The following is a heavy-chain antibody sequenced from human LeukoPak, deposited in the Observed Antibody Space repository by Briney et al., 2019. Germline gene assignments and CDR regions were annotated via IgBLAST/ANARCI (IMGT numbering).Heavy chain of an antibody. CDR1: GXXFSGYY. Sequence: PSETLSLTXXVYGXXFSGYYWSWIRQPPGKGLEWIGEINHSGSTNYNPSLKSRVTISVDTSKNQFSLKLSSVTAADTAVYYCVRGDYVWGSYRYFPSGLYFDYWGQGTLVTVSS. J-gene: IGHJ4*02. CDR3: VRGDYVWGSYRYFPSGLYFDY. D-gene: IGHD3-16*02. V-gene: IGHV4-34*01. CDR2: INHSGST.